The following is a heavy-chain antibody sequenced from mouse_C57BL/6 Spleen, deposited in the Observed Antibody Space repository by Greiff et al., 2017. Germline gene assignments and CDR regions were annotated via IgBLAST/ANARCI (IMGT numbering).Heavy chain of an antibody. J-gene: IGHJ4*01. Sequence: QVQLQQSGPELVKPGASVKISCKASGYAFSSSWMNWVKQRPGKGLEWIGRIYPGDGDTNYNGKFKGKATLTADKSSSTAYMQLSSLTSEDSAVYFCAREGGAMDYWGQGTSVTVSS. CDR3: AREGGAMDY. CDR1: GYAFSSSW. D-gene: IGHD1-1*02. CDR2: IYPGDGDT. V-gene: IGHV1-82*01.